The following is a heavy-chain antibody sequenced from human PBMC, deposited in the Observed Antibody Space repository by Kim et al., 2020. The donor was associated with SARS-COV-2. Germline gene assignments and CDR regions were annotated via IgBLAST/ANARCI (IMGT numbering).Heavy chain of an antibody. Sequence: SETLSLTCAVYGGSFSGYYWSWIRQPPGKGLEWIGEINHSGSTNYNPSLKSRVTISVDTSKNQFSLKLSSVTAADTAVYYCATKTGYSSSWRVWGQGTLVTVSS. V-gene: IGHV4-34*01. J-gene: IGHJ4*02. CDR2: INHSGST. CDR1: GGSFSGYY. CDR3: ATKTGYSSSWRV. D-gene: IGHD6-13*01.